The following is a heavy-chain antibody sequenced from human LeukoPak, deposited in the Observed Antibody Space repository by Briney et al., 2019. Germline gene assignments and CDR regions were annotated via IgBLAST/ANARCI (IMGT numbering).Heavy chain of an antibody. CDR3: ATAMIVVVGGAFDI. D-gene: IGHD3-22*01. Sequence: ASVKVSCKASGGTFSSYAISWVRQAPGQGLEWMGGIIPIFGTANYAQKFQGRVTITADESTSTAYMELSSLRSEDTAVYYCATAMIVVVGGAFDIWGQGTMVTVSS. CDR1: GGTFSSYA. J-gene: IGHJ3*02. CDR2: IIPIFGTA. V-gene: IGHV1-69*13.